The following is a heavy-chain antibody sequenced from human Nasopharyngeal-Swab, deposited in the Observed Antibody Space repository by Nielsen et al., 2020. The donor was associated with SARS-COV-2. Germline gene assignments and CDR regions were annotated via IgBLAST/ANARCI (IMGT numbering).Heavy chain of an antibody. D-gene: IGHD1-14*01. Sequence: SETLSLTCTVSGGSISSSSYYWGWIRQPPGKGLEWIGSIYYSGSTNYNPSLKSRVTISVDTSKNQFSLKLSSVTAADTAVYYCARDLVPDAYYYYGMDVWGQGTTVTVSS. J-gene: IGHJ6*02. V-gene: IGHV4-39*07. CDR3: ARDLVPDAYYYYGMDV. CDR2: IYYSGST. CDR1: GGSISSSSYY.